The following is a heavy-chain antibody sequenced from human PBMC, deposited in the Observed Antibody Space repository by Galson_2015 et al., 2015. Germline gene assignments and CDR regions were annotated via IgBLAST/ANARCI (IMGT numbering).Heavy chain of an antibody. Sequence: SVKVSCKASGGTFSSYAISWVRQAPGQGLEWMGGIIPIFGTANYAQKFQGRVTITADESTSTAYMELSSLRAEDTALYYCAKEEPIGREGFHWGQGTLVTVSS. CDR1: GGTFSSYA. D-gene: IGHD1-26*01. CDR3: AKEEPIGREGFH. CDR2: IIPIFGTA. J-gene: IGHJ4*02. V-gene: IGHV1-69*13.